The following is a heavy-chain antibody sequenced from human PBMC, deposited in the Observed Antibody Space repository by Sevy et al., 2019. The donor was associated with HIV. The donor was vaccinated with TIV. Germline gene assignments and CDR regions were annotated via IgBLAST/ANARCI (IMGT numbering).Heavy chain of an antibody. D-gene: IGHD2-15*01. V-gene: IGHV3-30*18. CDR1: GFTFSSYG. J-gene: IGHJ6*02. Sequence: GGSLRLSCAASGFTFSSYGMHWVRQAPGKGLEWVAVISYDGSNKFYADSVKGRFTISRDNSKNTLYLQMNSLRADDTAVYYCAKHEAATPYYYYGMDVWGQWTPVTVSS. CDR3: AKHEAATPYYYYGMDV. CDR2: ISYDGSNK.